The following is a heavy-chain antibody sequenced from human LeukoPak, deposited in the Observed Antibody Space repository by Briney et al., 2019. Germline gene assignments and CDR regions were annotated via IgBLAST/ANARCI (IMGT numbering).Heavy chain of an antibody. CDR1: GSTFSSYG. V-gene: IGHV3-30*18. J-gene: IGHJ4*02. CDR2: ISYDGSNK. D-gene: IGHD5-18*01. CDR3: AKAEDTAMVDY. Sequence: GRSLRLSCAASGSTFSSYGMHWVRQAPGKGLEWVAVISYDGSNKYYADSVKGRFTISRDNSKNTLYLQMNSLRAEDTAVYYCAKAEDTAMVDYWGQGTLVTVSS.